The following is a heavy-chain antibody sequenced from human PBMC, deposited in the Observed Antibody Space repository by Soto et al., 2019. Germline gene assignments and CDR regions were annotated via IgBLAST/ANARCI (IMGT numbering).Heavy chain of an antibody. Sequence: QVQLVESGGGVVQPGRSLRLSCAASGFTFSSYAMHWVRQAPGKGLAWVAVISYDGSNKYYADSVKGRFTISRDNSKNTLYLQMNSLRAEDTAVYYCASPSPRDTAMVDLGLDYWGQGTLVTVSS. V-gene: IGHV3-30-3*01. J-gene: IGHJ4*02. D-gene: IGHD5-18*01. CDR2: ISYDGSNK. CDR3: ASPSPRDTAMVDLGLDY. CDR1: GFTFSSYA.